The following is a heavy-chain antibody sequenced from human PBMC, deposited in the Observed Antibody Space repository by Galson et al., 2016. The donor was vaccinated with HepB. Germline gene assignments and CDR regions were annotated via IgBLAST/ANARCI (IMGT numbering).Heavy chain of an antibody. Sequence: SETLSLTCTVSGGSISRSTFYWGRIRQSPGKGLEWIGSGYDGGTTHYNPSLKSRLTISVGTSKNQSSLKLSSVTAADTAVYYCAREVAARDGYIFWGQGTLVTVSS. D-gene: IGHD5-24*01. CDR3: AREVAARDGYIF. V-gene: IGHV4-39*02. CDR1: GGSISRSTFY. CDR2: GYDGGTT. J-gene: IGHJ4*02.